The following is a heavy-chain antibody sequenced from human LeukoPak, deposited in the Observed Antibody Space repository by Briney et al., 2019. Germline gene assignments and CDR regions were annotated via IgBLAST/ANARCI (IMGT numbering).Heavy chain of an antibody. V-gene: IGHV1-18*01. CDR2: ISAYSGNT. Sequence: ASVKVSCKASGYTFTSCGISWVRQAPGQGLEWMGWISAYSGNTYYAQKLQGRVTMTTDTSTSTAYMELRSLRSDDTAVYFCAREYSDILSGSVPEYYYYGMDVWGQGTTVTVSS. D-gene: IGHD3-9*01. CDR3: AREYSDILSGSVPEYYYYGMDV. J-gene: IGHJ6*02. CDR1: GYTFTSCG.